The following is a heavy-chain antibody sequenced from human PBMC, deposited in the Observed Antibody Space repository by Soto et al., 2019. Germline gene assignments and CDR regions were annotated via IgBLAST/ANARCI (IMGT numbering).Heavy chain of an antibody. CDR2: FYHGGSS. D-gene: IGHD1-7*01. Sequence: SLTCGVSGGSVSSGGYSWTWIRQPPGKGLEWIGYFYHGGSSYYNPSLKNRVTISVDRSENQFSLKMTSVPAADTAVYYCVRGPLSLSRTTRFLDFSGPGSVVTVS. J-gene: IGHJ4*02. CDR1: GGSVSSGGYS. CDR3: VRGPLSLSRTTRFLDF. V-gene: IGHV4-30-2*01.